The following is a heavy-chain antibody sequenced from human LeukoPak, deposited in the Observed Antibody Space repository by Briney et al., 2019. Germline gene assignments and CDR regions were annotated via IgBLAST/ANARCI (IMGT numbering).Heavy chain of an antibody. CDR3: ATDNYGYYYGMDV. V-gene: IGHV1-69*06. Sequence: GASVKVSCKASGGTFSSYAISWVRQAPGQGLEWMGGIIPIFGTAIYAQKFQGRVTMTEDTSTDTAYMELSSLRSEDTAVYYCATDNYGYYYGMDVWGQGTTVTVSS. D-gene: IGHD4-11*01. J-gene: IGHJ6*02. CDR2: IIPIFGTA. CDR1: GGTFSSYA.